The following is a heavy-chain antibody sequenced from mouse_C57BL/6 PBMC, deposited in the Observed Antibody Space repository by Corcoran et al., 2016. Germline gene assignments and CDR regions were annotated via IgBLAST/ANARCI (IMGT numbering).Heavy chain of an antibody. CDR2: INTYSGVP. D-gene: IGHD1-1*01. Sequence: QIQLVQSGPELKKPGETVKISCKASGYTFTTYGMSWVKQAPGKGLKWMGWINTYSGVPTYADDFKGRFAFSLETSASTAYLQINNLKNEDTATYFCARDYYGSSHWYFDVWGTGTTLTVSS. CDR3: ARDYYGSSHWYFDV. CDR1: GYTFTTYG. V-gene: IGHV9-3*01. J-gene: IGHJ1*03.